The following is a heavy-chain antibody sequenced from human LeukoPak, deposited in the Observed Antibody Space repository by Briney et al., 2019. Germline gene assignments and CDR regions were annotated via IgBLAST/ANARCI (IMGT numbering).Heavy chain of an antibody. CDR2: INHSGST. V-gene: IGHV4-39*07. Sequence: PSETLSLTCTVSGGSISSSSYYWGWIRQPPGKGLEWIGEINHSGSTNYNPSLKSRVTISVDTSKNQFSLKLSSVTAADTAVYYCARRRIMITFGGVIVMLSWFDPWGQGTLVTVSS. CDR1: GGSISSSSYY. CDR3: ARRRIMITFGGVIVMLSWFDP. D-gene: IGHD3-16*02. J-gene: IGHJ5*02.